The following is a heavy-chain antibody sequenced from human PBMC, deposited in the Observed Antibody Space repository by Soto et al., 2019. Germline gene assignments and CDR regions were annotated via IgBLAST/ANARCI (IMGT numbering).Heavy chain of an antibody. CDR3: ARRLNSRWVPRACDI. D-gene: IGHD6-13*01. CDR1: GGSISSYY. V-gene: IGHV4-59*01. J-gene: IGHJ3*02. Sequence: QVQLQESGPGLVKPSETLSLTCTVSGGSISSYYWSWIRQPPGKGLEWIGYIYYSGSTNYNPSLKSRVTISVDTSKNQFSLNLSSVTAADTAVYYCARRLNSRWVPRACDIWVQGTMVTVSS. CDR2: IYYSGST.